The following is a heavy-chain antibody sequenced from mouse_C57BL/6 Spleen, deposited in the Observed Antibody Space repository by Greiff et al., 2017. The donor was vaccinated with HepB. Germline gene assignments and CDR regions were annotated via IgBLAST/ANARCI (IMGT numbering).Heavy chain of an antibody. CDR2: IDPSDSYT. Sequence: VQLQQPGAELVMPGASVKLSCKASGYNFNSYWMHWVKQRPGQGLEWIGEIDPSDSYTNYNQKFKGKSTLTVDKSSSTAYMQLSSLTSEDSAVYYCARGGLRRGGLDYWGQGPTLTVSS. J-gene: IGHJ2*01. CDR1: GYNFNSYW. CDR3: ARGGLRRGGLDY. V-gene: IGHV1-69*01. D-gene: IGHD2-4*01.